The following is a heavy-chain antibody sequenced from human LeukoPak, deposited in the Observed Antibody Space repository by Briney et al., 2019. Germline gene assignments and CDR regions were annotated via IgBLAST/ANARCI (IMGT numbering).Heavy chain of an antibody. V-gene: IGHV3-11*01. Sequence: GGSLRLSCAASGFTFGDYYMSWIRQAPGKGLEWVSYISSSGSTIYYADSVKGRFTISRDNAKNSLYLQMNSLRAEDTAVYYCARTYYYDSSGYYYHWGQGTLVTVSS. J-gene: IGHJ4*02. D-gene: IGHD3-22*01. CDR3: ARTYYYDSSGYYYH. CDR1: GFTFGDYY. CDR2: ISSSGSTI.